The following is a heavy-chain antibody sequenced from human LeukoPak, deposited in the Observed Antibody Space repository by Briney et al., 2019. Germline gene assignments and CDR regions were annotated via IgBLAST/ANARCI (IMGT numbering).Heavy chain of an antibody. D-gene: IGHD3-10*01. Sequence: SETLSLTCAVYGGSFSTYYWSWIRQPPGKGLEWIGDIYHTGSTNYNPSLKSRVTISVDTSKNQFSLKLSSVTAADTAIYYCARGGYYGSGNDFRFDPWGQGTLVTVSS. V-gene: IGHV4-34*01. CDR3: ARGGYYGSGNDFRFDP. J-gene: IGHJ5*02. CDR2: IYHTGST. CDR1: GGSFSTYY.